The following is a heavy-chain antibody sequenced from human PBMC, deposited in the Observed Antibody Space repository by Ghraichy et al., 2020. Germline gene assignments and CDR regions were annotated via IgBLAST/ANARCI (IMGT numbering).Heavy chain of an antibody. D-gene: IGHD3-22*01. J-gene: IGHJ4*02. V-gene: IGHV1-18*01. Sequence: ASVKVTCKSSGFTFTSYGFSWVRQAPGQGLEWMGWISADDGTTRIAEKFQGRVTMTSDTWATTVSMELRSLRSDDTAVYFCARENYDSSGYYPTVDFWGQGTLVTVSS. CDR1: GFTFTSYG. CDR3: ARENYDSSGYYPTVDF. CDR2: ISADDGTT.